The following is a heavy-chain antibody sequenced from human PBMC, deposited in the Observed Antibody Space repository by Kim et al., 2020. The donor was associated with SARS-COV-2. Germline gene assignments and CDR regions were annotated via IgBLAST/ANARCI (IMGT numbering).Heavy chain of an antibody. CDR2: N. Sequence: NDNAVTVKSRIHINPDTSKNQSSLQLNSVTPEDTAVYYCARDRNYYYGMDVWGQGTTVTVSS. J-gene: IGHJ6*02. CDR3: ARDRNYYYGMDV. V-gene: IGHV6-1*01.